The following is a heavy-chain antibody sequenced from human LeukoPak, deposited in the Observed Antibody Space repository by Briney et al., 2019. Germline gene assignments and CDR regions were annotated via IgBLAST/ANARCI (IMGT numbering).Heavy chain of an antibody. Sequence: PGGSLRLSCAASGFTVSTNYMTWVRQAPGKGLEWVSVIYSDGTTYYADSVKGRFTISRDNSKNTVYLQMNSLRAEDTAVYYCARVLGYGSGPVDHWGQGTLVTLSS. CDR3: ARVLGYGSGPVDH. V-gene: IGHV3-53*01. CDR2: IYSDGTT. J-gene: IGHJ4*02. D-gene: IGHD3-10*01. CDR1: GFTVSTNY.